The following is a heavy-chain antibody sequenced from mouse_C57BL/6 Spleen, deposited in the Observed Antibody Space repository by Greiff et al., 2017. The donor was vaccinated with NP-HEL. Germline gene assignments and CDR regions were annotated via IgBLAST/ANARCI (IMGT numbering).Heavy chain of an antibody. J-gene: IGHJ4*01. CDR3: ERVYDGYDTEAMDY. Sequence: EVKLVESEGGLVQPGRSMKLSCTASGFTFSDYYMAWVRQVPEKGLEWVANINYDGSSTYYLDSLKSRFIISRDNAKNILYLQMSSLKSEDTATYYCERVYDGYDTEAMDYWGQGTSVTVSS. CDR2: INYDGSST. CDR1: GFTFSDYY. D-gene: IGHD2-2*01. V-gene: IGHV5-16*01.